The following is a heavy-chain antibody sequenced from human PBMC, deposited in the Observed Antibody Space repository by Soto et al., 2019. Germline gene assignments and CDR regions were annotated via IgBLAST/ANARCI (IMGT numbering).Heavy chain of an antibody. Sequence: SETLSLTCAVYGGSFNDYYWTWIRQSPGTGLEWIGEINHSGNTNYNPSLKSRVTISVDTFKNQFSLKVGSVTAADTAVYYCARDRDYGDFLVYWGQGTLVTVS. D-gene: IGHD4-17*01. CDR2: INHSGNT. CDR3: ARDRDYGDFLVY. CDR1: GGSFNDYY. J-gene: IGHJ4*02. V-gene: IGHV4-34*01.